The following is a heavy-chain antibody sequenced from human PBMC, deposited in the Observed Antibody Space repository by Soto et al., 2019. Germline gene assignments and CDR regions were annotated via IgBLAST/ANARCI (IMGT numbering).Heavy chain of an antibody. Sequence: EVQLVESGGGLIQPGGSLRLSCAASGLTVSSNYMTWVRQVPGKGLEWVSTIYSDGSTYYADSVKGRLTLSRDKSKNTLYVEMNSLRAEDTAMYYCARVVTDSDCRRGGCYYFDYWGQGTVVTVSS. V-gene: IGHV3-53*01. D-gene: IGHD2-15*01. CDR2: IYSDGST. J-gene: IGHJ4*02. CDR3: ARVVTDSDCRRGGCYYFDY. CDR1: GLTVSSNY.